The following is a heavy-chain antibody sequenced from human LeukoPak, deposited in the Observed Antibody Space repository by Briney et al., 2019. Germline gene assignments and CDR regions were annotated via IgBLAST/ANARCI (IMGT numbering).Heavy chain of an antibody. CDR1: GFTFDDYG. J-gene: IGHJ6*02. CDR3: ARGPANHYGMDV. CDR2: TNWNGGST. D-gene: IGHD4/OR15-4a*01. Sequence: GGSLRLSCAASGFTFDDYGMGWVRQAPGKGLEWVSGTNWNGGSTSYADSVKGRFTISRNNAKNSLYLQMNGLRVEDTALYHCARGPANHYGMDVWGQGTTVTVSS. V-gene: IGHV3-20*01.